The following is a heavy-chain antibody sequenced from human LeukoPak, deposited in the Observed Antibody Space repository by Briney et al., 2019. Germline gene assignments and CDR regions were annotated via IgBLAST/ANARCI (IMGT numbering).Heavy chain of an antibody. D-gene: IGHD3-10*01. CDR2: IYYSGST. J-gene: IGHJ5*02. V-gene: IGHV4-31*03. Sequence: SETLSLTCTVSGGSISSGGYYWSWIRQHPGKGLEWIGYIYYSGSTYYNPSLKCRVTISVDTSKNQFSLKLSSVTAADTAVYYCAGGYGSGSYLNWFDPWGQGTLVTVSS. CDR1: GGSISSGGYY. CDR3: AGGYGSGSYLNWFDP.